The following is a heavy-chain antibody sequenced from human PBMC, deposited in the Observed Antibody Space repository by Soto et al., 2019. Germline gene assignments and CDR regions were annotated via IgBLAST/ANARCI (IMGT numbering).Heavy chain of an antibody. J-gene: IGHJ6*02. CDR2: ISSSSSYI. V-gene: IGHV3-21*01. CDR3: ARDSDRVLRYFDWLIGSRMDV. Sequence: GGSLRLSCAASGFTFSSYSMNWVRQAPGKGLEWVSSISSSSSYIYYADSVKGGFTISRDNAKNSLYLQMNSLRAEDTAVYYCARDSDRVLRYFDWLIGSRMDVWGQGTTVTVSS. D-gene: IGHD3-9*01. CDR1: GFTFSSYS.